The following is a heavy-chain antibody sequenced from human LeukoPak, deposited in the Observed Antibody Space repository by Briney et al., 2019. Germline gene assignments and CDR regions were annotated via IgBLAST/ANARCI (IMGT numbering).Heavy chain of an antibody. D-gene: IGHD3-10*01. J-gene: IGHJ4*02. CDR1: GFTFCNAW. Sequence: GGSLRLSCAASGFTFCNAWMCSVRQAPGEGRGWVARIRSKTDGGTTDYAAPVKGRFTVSRDDSKNTLYLQMNSLKTADTAVYFCTTGLWFGDQQQVYFDYWGQGTLVTVSS. V-gene: IGHV3-15*01. CDR2: IRSKTDGGTT. CDR3: TTGLWFGDQQQVYFDY.